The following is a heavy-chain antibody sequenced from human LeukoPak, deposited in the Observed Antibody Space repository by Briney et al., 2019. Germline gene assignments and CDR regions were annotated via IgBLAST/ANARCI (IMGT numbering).Heavy chain of an antibody. J-gene: IGHJ5*02. CDR3: ARDGVGASFDP. CDR2: IYYSGST. D-gene: IGHD1-26*01. Sequence: PSETLSLTCTVSGGSIINYYWTWIRQPPGKGLEWIGYIYYSGSTNYNPSLKSRVTISVDTSKNQFSLKLSSVTAADTAVYYCARDGVGASFDPWGQGTLVTVSS. V-gene: IGHV4-59*01. CDR1: GGSIINYY.